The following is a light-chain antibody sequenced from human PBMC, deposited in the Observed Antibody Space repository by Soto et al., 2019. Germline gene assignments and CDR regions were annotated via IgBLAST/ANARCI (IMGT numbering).Light chain of an antibody. Sequence: QSALTQPPSASGSPGQSVTISCTGTSSDVGGYNYVSWYQQHPGKAPKLMIYEVSKRPSGVPDRFSGSKSGNTAYLTVSGLQAEDEADYYCSSYAGSNHLVVFGGGTKLTVL. CDR3: SSYAGSNHLVV. J-gene: IGLJ2*01. CDR2: EVS. CDR1: SSDVGGYNY. V-gene: IGLV2-8*01.